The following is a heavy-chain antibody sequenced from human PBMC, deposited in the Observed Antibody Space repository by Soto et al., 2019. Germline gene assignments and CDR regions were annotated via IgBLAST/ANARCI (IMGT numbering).Heavy chain of an antibody. J-gene: IGHJ6*02. Sequence: GGSLRLSCAASGFTFSSYGMHWVRQAPGKGLDWVALVWYDGGNKYYADSVKGRFTISRDNSKNTLYLQMNSLRDEDTAVYYCVRAAGYSGNDYVYYYGMDVWGQGTTVTVSS. V-gene: IGHV3-33*01. D-gene: IGHD5-12*01. CDR3: VRAAGYSGNDYVYYYGMDV. CDR2: VWYDGGNK. CDR1: GFTFSSYG.